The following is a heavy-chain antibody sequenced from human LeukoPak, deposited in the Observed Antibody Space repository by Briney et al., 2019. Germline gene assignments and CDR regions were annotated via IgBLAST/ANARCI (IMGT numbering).Heavy chain of an antibody. CDR2: IYYSGST. Sequence: SETLSLTCNVSGGSINRHYWTWIRQPPGKGLEWIGYIYYSGSTNYNPSLKSRVTISVDTSKNQFSLKLSSVTAADTAVYYCASLGTWGSAYFDYWGQGTLVTVSS. V-gene: IGHV4-59*11. D-gene: IGHD3-16*01. J-gene: IGHJ4*02. CDR1: GGSINRHY. CDR3: ASLGTWGSAYFDY.